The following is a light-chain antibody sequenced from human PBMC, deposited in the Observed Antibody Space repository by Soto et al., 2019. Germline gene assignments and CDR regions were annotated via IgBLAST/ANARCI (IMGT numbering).Light chain of an antibody. J-gene: IGLJ2*01. Sequence: TVVTQEPSFSVSPGGTVTFTCGLSSGSVSTNYYPSWYQQTPGQAPRTLIYNTNSRSSGVPDRFSGSILGNKAALTITGAQADDESDYYCVLYMGLGISVFGGGTQLTVL. CDR3: VLYMGLGISV. CDR1: SGSVSTNYY. CDR2: NTN. V-gene: IGLV8-61*01.